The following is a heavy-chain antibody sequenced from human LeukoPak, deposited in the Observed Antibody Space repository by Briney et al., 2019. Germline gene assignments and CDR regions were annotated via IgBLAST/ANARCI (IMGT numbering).Heavy chain of an antibody. J-gene: IGHJ4*02. Sequence: GGSLRLSCAASGFTFSGYWMTWVRQAPGKGLEWVANINLDGSGKDYVDSVKGRFAISRDNAKNSLSLQMNSLRAEDTAVYYCAKDRAMPYFDYWGQGTLVTVSS. D-gene: IGHD2-2*01. V-gene: IGHV3-7*01. CDR3: AKDRAMPYFDY. CDR2: INLDGSGK. CDR1: GFTFSGYW.